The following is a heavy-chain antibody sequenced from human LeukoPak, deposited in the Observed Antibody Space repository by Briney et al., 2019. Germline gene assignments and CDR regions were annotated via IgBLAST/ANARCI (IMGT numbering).Heavy chain of an antibody. J-gene: IGHJ4*02. V-gene: IGHV1-2*06. D-gene: IGHD3-3*01. Sequence: ASVKVSCKASGYTFTGYYMHWVRQAPGQGLEWMGRINPNSGGTNYAQKFQGRVTMTRNTSISTAYMELSSLRSEDTAMYYCARLHYDFWSGYYFDYWGQGTLVTVSS. CDR2: INPNSGGT. CDR1: GYTFTGYY. CDR3: ARLHYDFWSGYYFDY.